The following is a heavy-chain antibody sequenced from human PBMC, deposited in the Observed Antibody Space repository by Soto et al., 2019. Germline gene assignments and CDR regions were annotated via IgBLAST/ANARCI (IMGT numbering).Heavy chain of an antibody. J-gene: IGHJ4*02. CDR2: IYWDDIK. D-gene: IGHD6-13*01. CDR1: GFSLSTSGVG. CDR3: AQRHRYNSTWYVGFDY. V-gene: IGHV2-5*02. Sequence: QITLKESGPTLVKPTQTLTLTCTFSGFSLSTSGVGLGWIRQPPGKALEWLALIYWDDIKRYSPSLKSRLTITKVTSKNQVVLTMTNMDPVDTATYYCAQRHRYNSTWYVGFDYWGQGTLVTVSS.